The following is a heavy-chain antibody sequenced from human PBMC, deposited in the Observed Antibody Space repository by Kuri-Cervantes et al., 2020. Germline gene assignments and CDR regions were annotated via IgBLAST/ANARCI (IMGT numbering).Heavy chain of an antibody. Sequence: ASVKVSCKASGYTFTSYDINWVRQATGQGFEWMGWISAYNGNTNYAQKLQGRVTMTTDTSTSTAYMELRSLRSDDTAVYYCAGDERLVGGADYWGQGTLVTVSS. D-gene: IGHD1-26*01. J-gene: IGHJ4*02. CDR3: AGDERLVGGADY. V-gene: IGHV1-18*01. CDR2: ISAYNGNT. CDR1: GYTFTSYD.